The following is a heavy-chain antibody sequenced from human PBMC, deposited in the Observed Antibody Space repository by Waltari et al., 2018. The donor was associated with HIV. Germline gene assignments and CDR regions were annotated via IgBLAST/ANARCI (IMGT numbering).Heavy chain of an antibody. D-gene: IGHD3-22*01. CDR2: INPNSGGT. V-gene: IGHV1-2*02. CDR3: ATPSYDSSGYYSAGSEFDY. CDR1: GYTFTGYY. J-gene: IGHJ4*02. Sequence: QVQLLQSGAEVKKPGASVKVSCKASGYTFTGYYIHWVRQAPGQGLEWMGWINPNSGGTNYAQNFQGRVTMTRDTSISTAYMELSRLRSDDTAVYYCATPSYDSSGYYSAGSEFDYWGQGTLVTVSS.